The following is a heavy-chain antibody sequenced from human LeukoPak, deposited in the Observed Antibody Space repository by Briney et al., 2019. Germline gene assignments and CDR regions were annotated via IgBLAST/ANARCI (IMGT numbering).Heavy chain of an antibody. CDR1: GYTFTSYY. J-gene: IGHJ4*02. CDR2: INPSGGST. CDR3: ARDTTIFWSGYPPAGY. D-gene: IGHD3-3*01. Sequence: ASVKVSCKASGYTFTSYYMHWVRQAPGQGLEWMGIINPSGGSTSYAQKFQGRVTMTTDTSTSTAYMELRSLRSDDTAVYYCARDTTIFWSGYPPAGYWGQGTLVTVSS. V-gene: IGHV1-46*01.